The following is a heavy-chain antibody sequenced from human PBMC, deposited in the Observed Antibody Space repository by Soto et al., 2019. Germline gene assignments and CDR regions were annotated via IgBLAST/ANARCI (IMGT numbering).Heavy chain of an antibody. Sequence: EVQLVESGGGLVKPGGSLRLSCAASGFTFSSYSMNWVRQAPGKGLEWVSSIRSSSSYIYYADSVKGRFTISRDNAKNSLYLQMNSLRAEDTAVYYCARDRGGLRIVGATTVFDYWGQGTLVTVSS. D-gene: IGHD1-26*01. V-gene: IGHV3-21*01. CDR2: IRSSSSYI. CDR1: GFTFSSYS. J-gene: IGHJ4*02. CDR3: ARDRGGLRIVGATTVFDY.